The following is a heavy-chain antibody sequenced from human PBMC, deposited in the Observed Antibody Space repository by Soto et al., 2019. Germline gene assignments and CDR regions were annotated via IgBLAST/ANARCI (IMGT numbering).Heavy chain of an antibody. V-gene: IGHV3-30*18. CDR1: GFTFSSYG. D-gene: IGHD4-17*01. J-gene: IGHJ4*02. CDR3: AKDRGYGDYLFDY. Sequence: QVQLVESGGGVVQPGRSLRLSCAASGFTFSSYGMHWVRQAPGKGLEWGAVISYGGSNKYYADSVKGGFTISRDNSKNTLYLQMNSLRAEDTAVYYCAKDRGYGDYLFDYWGQGTLVTVSS. CDR2: ISYGGSNK.